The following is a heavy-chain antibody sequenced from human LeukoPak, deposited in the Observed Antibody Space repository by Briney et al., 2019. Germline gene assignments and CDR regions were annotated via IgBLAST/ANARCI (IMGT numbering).Heavy chain of an antibody. V-gene: IGHV3-30-3*01. CDR1: GFTFSSYA. CDR3: ARVAWNSSSYYFDY. D-gene: IGHD6-6*01. Sequence: GGSLRLSCAASGFTFSSYAMHWVRQAPGKGLEWVAVISYDGSNKYYADSVKGRFTISRDNSKNTLYLQMNSLRAEDTAVYYCARVAWNSSSYYFDYWGRGTLVTVSS. J-gene: IGHJ4*02. CDR2: ISYDGSNK.